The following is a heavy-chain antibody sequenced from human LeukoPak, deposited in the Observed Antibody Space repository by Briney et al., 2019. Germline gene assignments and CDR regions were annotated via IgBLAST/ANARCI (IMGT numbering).Heavy chain of an antibody. Sequence: GESLKISCKGSGYSFSSYWIGWVRQLPGKGLEWMGIIHPSGSDIRYSPSFQGQVAISVDKSISTAYLQWSSLKAPDTAMYYCATCYDSRTYYFDYWGQGTLVTVSS. CDR3: ATCYDSRTYYFDY. D-gene: IGHD3-22*01. V-gene: IGHV5-51*01. CDR2: IHPSGSDI. CDR1: GYSFSSYW. J-gene: IGHJ4*02.